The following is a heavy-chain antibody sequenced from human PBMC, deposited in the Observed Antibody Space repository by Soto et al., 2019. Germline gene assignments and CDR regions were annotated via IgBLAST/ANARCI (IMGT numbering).Heavy chain of an antibody. V-gene: IGHV1-18*01. CDR1: GYTFTNYV. J-gene: IGHJ4*02. D-gene: IGHD3-16*01. CDR3: ASGGSCFDF. Sequence: ASVKVSCKASGYTFTNYVIRWVRQAPGQGLEWMGWINPSNGNTNYAQKLQGRVTMTTDTSTDPAYMELSGRRADDSAVYCGASGGSCFDFWGQGTLVTVSS. CDR2: INPSNGNT.